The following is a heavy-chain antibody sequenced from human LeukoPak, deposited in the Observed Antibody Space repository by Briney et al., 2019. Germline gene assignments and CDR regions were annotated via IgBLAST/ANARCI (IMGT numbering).Heavy chain of an antibody. Sequence: GRSLRLSCAASGFTFSSYAMHWVRQAPGKGLEWVAVISYDGSNKYYADSVKGRFTISRDNSKNTLYLQMNSLRAEDTAVYYCAKDQDPMTTVSAGLDYWGQGTLVTVSS. CDR1: GFTFSSYA. V-gene: IGHV3-30-3*01. CDR2: ISYDGSNK. CDR3: AKDQDPMTTVSAGLDY. D-gene: IGHD4-11*01. J-gene: IGHJ4*02.